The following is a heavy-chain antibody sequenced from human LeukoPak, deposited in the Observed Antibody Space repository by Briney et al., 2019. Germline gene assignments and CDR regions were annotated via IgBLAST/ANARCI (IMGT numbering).Heavy chain of an antibody. V-gene: IGHV3-21*04. CDR3: AKDGSDYGGRRTNWFDP. Sequence: GGSLRLSCAASGFTFSTYSMNWVRQAPGKGLEWVSYISSSSNYIYYANSVKGRFTISRDNAKNSLYLQMNSLGAEDTAVYYCAKDGSDYGGRRTNWFDPWGQGTLVTVSS. D-gene: IGHD4-23*01. CDR1: GFTFSTYS. J-gene: IGHJ5*02. CDR2: ISSSSNYI.